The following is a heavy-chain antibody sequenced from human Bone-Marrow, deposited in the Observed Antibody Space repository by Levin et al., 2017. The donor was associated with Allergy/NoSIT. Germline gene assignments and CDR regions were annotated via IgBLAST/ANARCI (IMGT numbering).Heavy chain of an antibody. J-gene: IGHJ4*02. V-gene: IGHV5-10-1*01. Sequence: GESLKISCKGSGFNFLTYWINWVRQRPGKGLEWMGRVDPTDSRAHYNPSFQGHVAFSIDKSVSAAFLHWSSLEASDTAVYYCAGSPYCGDDCYYNDFDYWGQGTPVNVSS. CDR3: AGSPYCGDDCYYNDFDY. D-gene: IGHD2-21*02. CDR1: GFNFLTYW. CDR2: VDPTDSRA.